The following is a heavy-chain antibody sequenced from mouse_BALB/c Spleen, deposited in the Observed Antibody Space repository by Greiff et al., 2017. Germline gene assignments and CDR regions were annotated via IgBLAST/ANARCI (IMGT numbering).Heavy chain of an antibody. V-gene: IGHV2-9*02. Sequence: LQESGPGLVAPSQSLSITCTVSGFSLTSYGVHWVRQPPGKGLEWLGVIWAGGSTNYNSALMSRLSISKDNSKSQVFLKMNSLQTDDTAMYYCARDPGGDAMDYWGQGTSVTVSS. J-gene: IGHJ4*01. CDR3: ARDPGGDAMDY. CDR2: IWAGGST. CDR1: GFSLTSYG. D-gene: IGHD4-1*01.